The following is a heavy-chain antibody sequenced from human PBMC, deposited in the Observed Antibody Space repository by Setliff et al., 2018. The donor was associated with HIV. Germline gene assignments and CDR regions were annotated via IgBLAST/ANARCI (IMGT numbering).Heavy chain of an antibody. CDR3: ARNYYDSSGYYFFDY. Sequence: GASVKVSCKASGGTFSSYAISWVRQAPGQGLEWMGGIIPILGIANYAQKFQGRVTITADESTSTAYMELSSLRSEDTAVYYCARNYYDSSGYYFFDYWGQGTLVTVSS. CDR2: IIPILGIA. V-gene: IGHV1-69*10. J-gene: IGHJ4*02. D-gene: IGHD3-22*01. CDR1: GGTFSSYA.